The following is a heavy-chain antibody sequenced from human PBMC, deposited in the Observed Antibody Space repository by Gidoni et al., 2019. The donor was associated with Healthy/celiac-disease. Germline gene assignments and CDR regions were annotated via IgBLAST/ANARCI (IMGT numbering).Heavy chain of an antibody. V-gene: IGHV3-30*18. Sequence: QVQLVESGGGVVQPGRSLSLSCAASGFTFSRYRMHWVRQAPGKGLEWGAVISYDGSNKYYADSVKGRFTISRDNSKITLYLQMNSLRAEDTAVYYCAKDGVKNSGSYYVIGWFDPWGQGTLVTVSS. CDR3: AKDGVKNSGSYYVIGWFDP. CDR2: ISYDGSNK. CDR1: GFTFSRYR. J-gene: IGHJ5*02. D-gene: IGHD1-26*01.